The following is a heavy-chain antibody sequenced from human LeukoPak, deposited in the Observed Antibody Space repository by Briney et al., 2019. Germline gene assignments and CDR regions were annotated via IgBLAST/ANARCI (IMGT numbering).Heavy chain of an antibody. CDR3: AKDVVGQQWPENY. Sequence: GGSLRLSCAASGFTFSSYGMHWVRQAPGKGLEWVAFIRYDGSNKYYADSVKGRFTISRDNSKNTLYLQMSSLRSEDTAVYFCAKDVVGQQWPENYWGQGTLVTVSS. CDR1: GFTFSSYG. CDR2: IRYDGSNK. V-gene: IGHV3-30*02. J-gene: IGHJ4*02. D-gene: IGHD6-19*01.